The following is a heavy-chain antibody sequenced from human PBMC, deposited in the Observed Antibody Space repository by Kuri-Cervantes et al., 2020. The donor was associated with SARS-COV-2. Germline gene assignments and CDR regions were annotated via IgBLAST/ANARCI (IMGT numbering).Heavy chain of an antibody. CDR1: GGSFSGYY. CDR3: ARLVGATGAFDI. J-gene: IGHJ3*02. V-gene: IGHV4-34*01. Sequence: ESLKISCAVYGGSFSGYYWSWIRQPPGKGLEWIGEINHSGSTNYNPSLKSRITLSVDTSKNQFSLKLSSVTAANTAVYYCARLVGATGAFDIWGQGTRV. CDR2: INHSGST. D-gene: IGHD1-26*01.